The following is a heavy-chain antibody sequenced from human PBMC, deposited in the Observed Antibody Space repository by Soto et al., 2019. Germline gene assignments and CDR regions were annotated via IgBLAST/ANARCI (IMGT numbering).Heavy chain of an antibody. CDR2: INSVGTST. D-gene: IGHD5-18*01. Sequence: PGGSLRLSCAASGFTFSRYWMHWVRQAPGKGLVWVSRINSVGTSTTYADSVKGRFTISRDNAKNTLYLQMNSLRAEDTAVYYCVRSVFDTWNYWGQGTLVTVSS. J-gene: IGHJ4*02. CDR3: VRSVFDTWNY. CDR1: GFTFSRYW. V-gene: IGHV3-74*01.